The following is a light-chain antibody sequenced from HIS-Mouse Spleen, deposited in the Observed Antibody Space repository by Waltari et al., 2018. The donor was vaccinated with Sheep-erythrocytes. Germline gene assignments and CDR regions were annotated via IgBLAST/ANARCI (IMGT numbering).Light chain of an antibody. J-gene: IGLJ1*01. Sequence: QSALTQPRSVSGSPGQSVTISCTGTSSDVGGYNYFSWYQQQPGKAPKLMIYDVSKRPSGVPDRFSGSKSGNTASLTISGLQAEDEADYYCCSYAGSYNHVFATGTKVTVL. CDR3: CSYAGSYNHV. CDR2: DVS. CDR1: SSDVGGYNY. V-gene: IGLV2-11*01.